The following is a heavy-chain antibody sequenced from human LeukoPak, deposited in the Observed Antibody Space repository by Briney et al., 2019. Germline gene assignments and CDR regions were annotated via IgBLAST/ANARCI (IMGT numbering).Heavy chain of an antibody. V-gene: IGHV3-30*02. CDR2: IRYHGSDK. Sequence: GGSLRLSCAASGFTFSGSGMHWVRQAPGKGLEWVAFIRYHGSDKYYADSVKGRFTISRDNSKNTLYLQMNSLRAEDTAVYYCARDGGAARPPVWGKGTTVTVSS. D-gene: IGHD6-6*01. CDR3: ARDGGAARPPV. CDR1: GFTFSGSG. J-gene: IGHJ6*04.